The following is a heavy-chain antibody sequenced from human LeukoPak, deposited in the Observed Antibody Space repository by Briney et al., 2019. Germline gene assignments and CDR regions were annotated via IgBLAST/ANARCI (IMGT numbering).Heavy chain of an antibody. D-gene: IGHD3-22*01. V-gene: IGHV3-15*01. CDR2: IKRKTDGGTT. CDR3: STYYDSRSRVSMDD. J-gene: IGHJ4*02. Sequence: GGSLRHSCAAAGFHSSNAWTSWVRQAPGKGLEWVGRIKRKTDGGTTDYAAPVKGRFTISRDDSKNTLYMPMNSLKTEDTAVYYSSTYYDSRSRVSMDDWGQGTLVTVSS. CDR1: GFHSSNAW.